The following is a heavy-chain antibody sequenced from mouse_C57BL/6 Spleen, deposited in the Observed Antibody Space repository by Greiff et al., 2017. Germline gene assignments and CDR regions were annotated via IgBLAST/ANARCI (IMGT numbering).Heavy chain of an antibody. Sequence: QVQLQQSGAELVRPGTSVKVSCKASGYAFTNYLIEWVKQRPGQGLEWIGVINPGSGGTNYNEKFKGKATLTADKSSSTAYMQLSSLTSEDSAVYFCARRASYGYDDAMDYWGQGTSVTVSS. V-gene: IGHV1-54*01. CDR3: ARRASYGYDDAMDY. D-gene: IGHD2-2*01. J-gene: IGHJ4*01. CDR1: GYAFTNYL. CDR2: INPGSGGT.